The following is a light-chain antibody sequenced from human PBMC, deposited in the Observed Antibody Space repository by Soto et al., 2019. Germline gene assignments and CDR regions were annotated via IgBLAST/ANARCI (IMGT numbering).Light chain of an antibody. Sequence: QPVLTQSSSASASLGSSVKLTCTLSSGHSNSIIAWHQQQPGQAPRYLMKLEGSGSYNKGSGVPDRFSGSSSGADRYLTISNLQFEDEADYYCETWDSNTRVFGGGTKVTVL. V-gene: IGLV4-60*02. CDR1: SGHSNSI. CDR2: LEGSGSY. CDR3: ETWDSNTRV. J-gene: IGLJ3*02.